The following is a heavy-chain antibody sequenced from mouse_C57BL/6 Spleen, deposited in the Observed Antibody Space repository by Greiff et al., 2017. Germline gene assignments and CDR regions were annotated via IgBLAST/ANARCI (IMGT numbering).Heavy chain of an antibody. J-gene: IGHJ3*01. CDR1: GYTFTSYW. Sequence: QVQLQQSGAELAKPGASVKLSCKASGYTFTSYWMHWVKQRPGQGLEWIGYINPSSGYTKYNQKFKDKATLTADKSSSTAYMQLSSLTYEDSAVYYCSRMVFYDYSRCAYWGQGTLVTVSA. D-gene: IGHD2-4*01. V-gene: IGHV1-7*01. CDR3: SRMVFYDYSRCAY. CDR2: INPSSGYT.